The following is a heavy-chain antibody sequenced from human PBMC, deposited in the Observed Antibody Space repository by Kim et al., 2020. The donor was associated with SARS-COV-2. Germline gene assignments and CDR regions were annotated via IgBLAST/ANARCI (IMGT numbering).Heavy chain of an antibody. J-gene: IGHJ6*02. Sequence: ASVKVSCKASGYTFTNYFMNWVRQAPGQGLEWMGLINTNTGNPTFAQGFTGRFVFSLDTSVSTAFLQISSLQAEDTAVYYCATFSSTWTDYYFGMDVWGQ. CDR3: ATFSSTWTDYYFGMDV. CDR1: GYTFTNYF. D-gene: IGHD6-13*01. V-gene: IGHV7-4-1*02. CDR2: INTNTGNP.